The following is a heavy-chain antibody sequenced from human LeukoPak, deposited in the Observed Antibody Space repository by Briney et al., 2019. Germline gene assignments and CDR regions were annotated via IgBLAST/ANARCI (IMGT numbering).Heavy chain of an antibody. D-gene: IGHD5-18*01. Sequence: SETLSLTCTVSGGSISSYYWSWIRQPAGKGLEWIGRIYTSGSTNYNPSLKSRVTMSVDTSKNQFSLKLSSVTAADTAVYYCARDRGAMAASYYYYYYMDVWGKGTTVTVSS. CDR1: GGSISSYY. CDR3: ARDRGAMAASYYYYYYMDV. J-gene: IGHJ6*03. CDR2: IYTSGST. V-gene: IGHV4-4*07.